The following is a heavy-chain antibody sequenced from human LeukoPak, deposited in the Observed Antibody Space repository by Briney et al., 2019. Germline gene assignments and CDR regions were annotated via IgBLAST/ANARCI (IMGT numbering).Heavy chain of an antibody. Sequence: PSETLSLTCTVSGGSISSYYWSWIRQPPGKGLEWIGYIYYSGSTNYNPSLKSRVTISVYTSKNQFSLKLSSVTAADTAVYYCARVSNWNDAYYYYYMDVWGKGTTVTVSS. V-gene: IGHV4-59*01. CDR2: IYYSGST. CDR1: GGSISSYY. J-gene: IGHJ6*03. CDR3: ARVSNWNDAYYYYYMDV. D-gene: IGHD1-20*01.